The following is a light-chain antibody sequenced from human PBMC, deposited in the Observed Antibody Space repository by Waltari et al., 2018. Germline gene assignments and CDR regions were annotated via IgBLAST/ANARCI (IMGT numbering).Light chain of an antibody. J-gene: IGKJ4*01. CDR2: WAS. Sequence: DIVMTKSPDSLAVSLGERATINCKSSQSVLYSSNNKNYLAWYQQTPGQPPKLLIYWASTREAGVPDRFSGSGSGTDFTLTISSLQAEDVAVYYCQQYYSTPLLTFGGGTKVEIK. V-gene: IGKV4-1*01. CDR3: QQYYSTPLLT. CDR1: QSVLYSSNNKNY.